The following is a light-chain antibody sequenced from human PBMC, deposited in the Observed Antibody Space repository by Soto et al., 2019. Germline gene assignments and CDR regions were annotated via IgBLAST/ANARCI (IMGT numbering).Light chain of an antibody. CDR1: QSVSRN. CDR2: GAS. V-gene: IGKV3-15*01. CDR3: QQYDMWPPVLT. J-gene: IGKJ3*01. Sequence: EIVMTQSPDTLSVSPGEGATLSCRASQSVSRNLAWYQQKLGQAPRLLIYGASTRATGIPARFSGSGSGTDFTLTISSLQSEDFAVYYCQQYDMWPPVLTFGPGTKVDVK.